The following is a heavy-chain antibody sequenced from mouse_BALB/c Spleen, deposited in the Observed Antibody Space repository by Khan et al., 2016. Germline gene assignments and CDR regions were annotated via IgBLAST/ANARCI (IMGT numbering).Heavy chain of an antibody. CDR1: GFTFSSFG. D-gene: IGHD4-1*01. Sequence: EVELVESGGGLVQPGGSRRLSCAASGFTFSSFGMHWVRQAPEKGLEWVAYTNSGSTHIFYADTVTGRFTISRDNPKHTLFLQMTSLRSEDTAMDYCTRSKGNWDDFDYWGQGSTLTVSS. V-gene: IGHV5-17*02. CDR3: TRSKGNWDDFDY. CDR2: TNSGSTHI. J-gene: IGHJ2*01.